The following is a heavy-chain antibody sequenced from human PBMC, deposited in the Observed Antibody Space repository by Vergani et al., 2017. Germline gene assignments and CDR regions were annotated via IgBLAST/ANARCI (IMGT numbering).Heavy chain of an antibody. CDR3: ARDRGLAGSDYYAFGY. CDR2: IYYSGNT. CDR1: GASINSGGYY. Sequence: QLQLQESGPGLVTPSQTLSLTCSVSGASINSGGYYWSWIRQSPGGGLEWIGYIYYSGNTYYNPSFKSRVIISVDTSKNQIYLDLNSVTAADTAVYYCARDRGLAGSDYYAFGYWGQGTLVTVSS. V-gene: IGHV4-31*03. D-gene: IGHD6-13*01. J-gene: IGHJ4*02.